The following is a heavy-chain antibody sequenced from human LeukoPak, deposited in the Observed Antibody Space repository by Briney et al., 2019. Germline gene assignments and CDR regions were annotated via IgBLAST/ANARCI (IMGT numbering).Heavy chain of an antibody. J-gene: IGHJ4*02. V-gene: IGHV3-64*02. CDR3: ATEAFDF. CDR1: GFNFSHYA. Sequence: PGGSLRLSCAASGFNFSHYAMHWVRQAPGKGLEYVSAISGDGASTYYVDSVKGRFTISRDDSKNTLYLQLGSLRDDGMAVYYCATEAFDFWGQGTLVTVSS. CDR2: ISGDGAST.